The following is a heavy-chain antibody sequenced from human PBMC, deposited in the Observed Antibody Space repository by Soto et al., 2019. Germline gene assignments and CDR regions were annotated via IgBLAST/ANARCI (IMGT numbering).Heavy chain of an antibody. Sequence: SVKVSCKASGGTFSSYAISWVRQAPGQGLEWMGGIIPIFGTANYAQKFQGRVTITADESTSTAYMELSSLRSEDTAVYYCARGVSKWMYYSNPPYYYGMDVWGQGTTVTVSS. CDR2: IIPIFGTA. CDR1: GGTFSSYA. CDR3: ARGVSKWMYYSNPPYYYGMDV. V-gene: IGHV1-69*13. J-gene: IGHJ6*02. D-gene: IGHD4-4*01.